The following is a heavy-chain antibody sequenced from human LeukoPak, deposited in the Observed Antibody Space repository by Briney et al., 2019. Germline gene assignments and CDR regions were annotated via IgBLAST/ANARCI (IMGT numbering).Heavy chain of an antibody. J-gene: IGHJ6*02. V-gene: IGHV1-2*04. CDR3: ARDRVASSSWSFYYYYGMDV. CDR1: GYTFTGYY. Sequence: GASVKVSCKASGYTFTGYYMHWVRQAPGQGLEWMGWINPNSGGTICVQKFQGWVTMTRDTSISTAYMELSRLRSGDTAVYYCARDRVASSSWSFYYYYGMDVWGQGTTVTVSS. CDR2: INPNSGGT. D-gene: IGHD6-13*01.